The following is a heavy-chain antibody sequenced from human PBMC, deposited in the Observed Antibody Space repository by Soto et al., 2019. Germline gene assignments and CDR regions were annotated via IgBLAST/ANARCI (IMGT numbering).Heavy chain of an antibody. V-gene: IGHV3-30*03. CDR2: ISYDSTKT. Sequence: QVQLVESGGGVVQPGRSLRLSCAASGFTFNSYGMHWVRQGPGNGLEWVAFISYDSTKTYYADSVKGRFTISRDNSNSALYVQMNSLTGEDTAVYYCARTRSAWSDFHYYSLDVCGHGTTVTVSS. J-gene: IGHJ6*02. CDR3: ARTRSAWSDFHYYSLDV. D-gene: IGHD1-26*01. CDR1: GFTFNSYG.